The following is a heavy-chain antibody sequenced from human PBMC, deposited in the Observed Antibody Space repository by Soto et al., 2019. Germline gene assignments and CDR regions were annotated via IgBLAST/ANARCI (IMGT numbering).Heavy chain of an antibody. Sequence: TSETLCLTCTVSGGSISSGDYYWSWIRQPPGKGLEWIGYIYYSGSTYYNPSLKSRVTISVDTSKNQFSLKLSSVTAADTAVYYCARDSPAGLDYWGQGTLVTVSS. V-gene: IGHV4-30-4*01. J-gene: IGHJ4*02. CDR1: GGSISSGDYY. CDR2: IYYSGST. D-gene: IGHD2-2*01. CDR3: ARDSPAGLDY.